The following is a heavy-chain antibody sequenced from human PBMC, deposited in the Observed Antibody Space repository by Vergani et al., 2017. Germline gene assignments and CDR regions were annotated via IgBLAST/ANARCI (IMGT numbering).Heavy chain of an antibody. CDR3: ARVGTSSNRDYFDY. CDR2: INPNSGGT. J-gene: IGHJ4*02. V-gene: IGHV1-2*02. Sequence: QVQLLQSGAEVKKPAASVKVSCKASGYTFTDYFMHWVRQAPGQGLEWMGWINPNSGGTNYAQKFQGRVTRTRDTSISTAYMELSNLISDDTAVYYCARVGTSSNRDYFDYWGQGTLVTVSS. D-gene: IGHD2-2*01. CDR1: GYTFTDYF.